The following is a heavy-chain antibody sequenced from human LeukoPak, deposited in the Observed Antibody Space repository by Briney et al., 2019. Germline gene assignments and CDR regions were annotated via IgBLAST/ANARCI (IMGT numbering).Heavy chain of an antibody. Sequence: PGGSLRLSCAASGFIFSSYGMHWVRQAPGKGLEWVAVISYDGRNQFSADSVKGRVTISRENSKNTLYLQMNSLRAEDTAVYYCAKGGYYDIRGDSLVEYWGQGALVTVSS. V-gene: IGHV3-30*18. CDR2: ISYDGRNQ. D-gene: IGHD3-22*01. J-gene: IGHJ4*02. CDR3: AKGGYYDIRGDSLVEY. CDR1: GFIFSSYG.